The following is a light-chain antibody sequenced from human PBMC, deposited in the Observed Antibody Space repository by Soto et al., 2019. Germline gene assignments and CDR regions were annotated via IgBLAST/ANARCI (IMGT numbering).Light chain of an antibody. CDR1: QSVSTSS. V-gene: IGKV3-20*01. Sequence: IGLTQSPGTLSLSPGERATLSCRASQSVSTSSLAWYQQNPGQAPRLLIYGASSRVTGIPDRFSGSGSGNDFTLTISRLEPDDFAVYYCQQYGSSPIYTFGQRTQLAI. CDR3: QQYGSSPIYT. J-gene: IGKJ2*01. CDR2: GAS.